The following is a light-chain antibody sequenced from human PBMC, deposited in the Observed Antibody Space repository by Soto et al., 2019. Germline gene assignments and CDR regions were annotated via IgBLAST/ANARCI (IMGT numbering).Light chain of an antibody. J-gene: IGLJ1*01. CDR3: CSFAGSYTYV. V-gene: IGLV2-11*01. CDR1: SSDVGRYDY. CDR2: DVS. Sequence: QAVVTQPRSVSGSPGQSVTISCTGTSSDVGRYDYVSWYQQHPGKAPKLIIYDVSERPSGVPDRFSGSKFGNTASLTISGLQAEDEADYSCCSFAGSYTYVFGTGTKLTVL.